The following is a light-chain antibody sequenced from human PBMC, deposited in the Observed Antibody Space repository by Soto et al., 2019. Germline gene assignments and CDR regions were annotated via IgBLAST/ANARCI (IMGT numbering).Light chain of an antibody. V-gene: IGLV1-40*01. Sequence: QSVLTQPPSVSGAPGQRVTISCTGSSSNIGAGYDVHWYQQLPGTAPKLLIYGNSNRPSGVPDRFSGSKSGTSASLAITGLQAEDEADCYCQSYDSSRSGSVFGGGTKLTVL. CDR2: GNS. CDR3: QSYDSSRSGSV. J-gene: IGLJ3*02. CDR1: SSNIGAGYD.